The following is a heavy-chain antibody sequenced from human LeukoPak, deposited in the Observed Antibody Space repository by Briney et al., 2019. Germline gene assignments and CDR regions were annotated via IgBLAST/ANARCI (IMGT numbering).Heavy chain of an antibody. CDR3: ARITIFYRNYYYYYMDV. J-gene: IGHJ6*03. V-gene: IGHV4-34*01. Sequence: LKPSETLSLTCAVYGGSFSGYYWSWIRQPPGKGLEWIGEINHSGSTNYNPSLKSRVTTSVDTSKNQFSLKLSSVTAADTAVYYCARITIFYRNYYYYYMDVWGKGTTVTVSS. CDR2: INHSGST. CDR1: GGSFSGYY. D-gene: IGHD3-3*01.